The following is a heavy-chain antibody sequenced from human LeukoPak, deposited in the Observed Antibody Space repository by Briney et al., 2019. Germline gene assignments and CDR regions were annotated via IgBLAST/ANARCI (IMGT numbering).Heavy chain of an antibody. CDR2: IIPILGIA. J-gene: IGHJ4*02. CDR1: GGTFSSYA. CDR3: ARGDTMIVN. D-gene: IGHD3-22*01. Sequence: SVKVSCKASGGTFSSYAISWVRQAPGQGLEWMGRIIPILGIANYAQKFQGRVTITADKSTSTAYMELSSLRSEDTAVYYRARGDTMIVNWGQGTLVTVSS. V-gene: IGHV1-69*04.